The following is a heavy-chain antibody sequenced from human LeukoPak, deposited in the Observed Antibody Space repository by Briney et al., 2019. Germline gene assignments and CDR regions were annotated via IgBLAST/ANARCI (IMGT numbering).Heavy chain of an antibody. J-gene: IGHJ3*02. CDR1: GFFFDDYG. CDR2: INWNGGGT. V-gene: IGHV3-20*04. Sequence: PGGSLRLSCAASGFFFDDYGMTWVRQAPGKGLEWVSGINWNGGGTVYADSVKGRFTISRDNAKYSLHLQMNSLRVEDTALYYCARGFRNLGDYGVNDAFDIWGQGAMVTVSS. D-gene: IGHD4-17*01. CDR3: ARGFRNLGDYGVNDAFDI.